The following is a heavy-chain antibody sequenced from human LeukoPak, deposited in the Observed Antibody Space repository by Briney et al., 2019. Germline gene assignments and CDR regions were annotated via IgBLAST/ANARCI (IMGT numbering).Heavy chain of an antibody. CDR2: LNSDGNST. V-gene: IGHV3-74*01. Sequence: GVSLTLPCAASAFTYSRYWMHWPPRAPGKGLVCVSRLNSDGNSTSYADSGKGQLTISRYNDKNLLELQMNGKRAEGTAVYHCAKRYDDWRQGTLVTVSS. CDR1: AFTYSRYW. J-gene: IGHJ4*02. D-gene: IGHD5-18*01. CDR3: AKRYDD.